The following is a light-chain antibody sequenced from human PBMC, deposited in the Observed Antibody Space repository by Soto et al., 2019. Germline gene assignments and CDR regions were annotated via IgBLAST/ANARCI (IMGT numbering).Light chain of an antibody. Sequence: QSVLTQPASVSGSPGQSITISCTGTSREVGGYNYVSWYQQHPAKAPKLMIYEVSNRPSGVSHRFSGSKSGNTASLTISGLQAEDESNYSCSSYTPGAYVFGTGTKVTVL. V-gene: IGLV2-14*01. CDR1: SREVGGYNY. CDR3: SSYTPGAYV. CDR2: EVS. J-gene: IGLJ1*01.